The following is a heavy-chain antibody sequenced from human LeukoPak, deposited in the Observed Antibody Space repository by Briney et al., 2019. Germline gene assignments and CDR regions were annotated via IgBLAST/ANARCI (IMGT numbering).Heavy chain of an antibody. CDR3: ARHGGSYSFDY. J-gene: IGHJ4*02. CDR1: GGSISSYY. D-gene: IGHD1-26*01. Sequence: SETLSLTCAVSGGSISSYYWSWIRQPPGKGLEWIGYIYNSGSANYNPSLKSRVTISVDTSKNQFSLKLSSVTAADTAVYYCARHGGSYSFDYWGQGTLVTVSS. CDR2: IYNSGSA. V-gene: IGHV4-59*08.